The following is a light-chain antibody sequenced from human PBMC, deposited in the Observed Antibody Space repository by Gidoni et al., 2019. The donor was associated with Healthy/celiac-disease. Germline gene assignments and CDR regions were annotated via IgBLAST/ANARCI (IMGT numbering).Light chain of an antibody. V-gene: IGKV1-39*01. Sequence: DIQMTQSPSSLSASVADRVTITCRASQSISSYLNWYQQKPGKAPKLLIYAASSLQSGVPSRFSGSGSGTDFTLTISSLQPEDFATYYCRQRYSTPRGTFGQGTKVEIK. J-gene: IGKJ1*01. CDR3: RQRYSTPRGT. CDR2: AAS. CDR1: QSISSY.